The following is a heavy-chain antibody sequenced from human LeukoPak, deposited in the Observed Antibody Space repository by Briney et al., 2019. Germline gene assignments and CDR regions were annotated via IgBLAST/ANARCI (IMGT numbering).Heavy chain of an antibody. CDR1: GFSFSSTS. V-gene: IGHV3-21*01. CDR3: ASQRPRGVAPGRLEY. CDR2: ISSRSDYF. Sequence: PGGSLRLSCAASGFSFSSTSMSWVRQAPGMGLEWVATISSRSDYFYAESVKGRFTISRDDAKNSLYLQMNSLRTEDTAVYYCASQRPRGVAPGRLEYWGQGTLVTVSS. J-gene: IGHJ4*02. D-gene: IGHD6-25*01.